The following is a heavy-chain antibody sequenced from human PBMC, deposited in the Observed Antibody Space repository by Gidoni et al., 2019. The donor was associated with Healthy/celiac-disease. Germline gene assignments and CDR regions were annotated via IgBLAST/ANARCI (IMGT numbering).Heavy chain of an antibody. CDR3: ARGLPRGSGSGFFEY. CDR1: GFTFSSYG. V-gene: IGHV3-33*01. D-gene: IGHD3-10*01. J-gene: IGHJ4*02. Sequence: QVQLVESGGGVVQPGRSLRLSCAASGFTFSSYGMHWVRQAPGKGLEWVAIIWYDGSNEYYSESVKGRFTISRDKSKDTLYLHMNSLRAEDTAVYYCARGLPRGSGSGFFEYWGQGTLVTVSS. CDR2: IWYDGSNE.